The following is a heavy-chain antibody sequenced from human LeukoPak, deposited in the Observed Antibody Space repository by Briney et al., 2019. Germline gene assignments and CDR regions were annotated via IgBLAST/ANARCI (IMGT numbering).Heavy chain of an antibody. CDR3: ARGSSGYYY. V-gene: IGHV3-72*01. CDR1: GFTFSDHY. Sequence: GGSLRLSCAAPGFTFSDHYMDWVRQAPGKGLEWVGRTRNKANSYTTEYAASVKGRFTISRDDSKNSLYLQMNSLKTEDTAVYYCARGSSGYYYWGQGTLVTVSS. D-gene: IGHD3-22*01. CDR2: TRNKANSYTT. J-gene: IGHJ4*02.